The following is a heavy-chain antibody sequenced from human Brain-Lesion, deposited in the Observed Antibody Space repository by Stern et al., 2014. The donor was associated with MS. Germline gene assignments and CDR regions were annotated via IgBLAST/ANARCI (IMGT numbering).Heavy chain of an antibody. CDR2: KFNRGST. D-gene: IGHD2-2*01. V-gene: IGHV4-61*02. CDR3: ARGRVVPGFQYYATDV. J-gene: IGHJ6*02. CDR1: GGSISSGGYY. Sequence: QVQLQESGPGLVKPSQTLSLSCTVSGGSISSGGYYWSWIRQPAGKGLEWIGGKFNRGSTRHNPSLKSRGTQSIKNDKNQFSLRLNSMTAADTAVYYCARGRVVPGFQYYATDVWGQGTTVIVSS.